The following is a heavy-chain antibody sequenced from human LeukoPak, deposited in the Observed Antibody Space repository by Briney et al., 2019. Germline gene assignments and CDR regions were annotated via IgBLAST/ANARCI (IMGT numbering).Heavy chain of an antibody. CDR3: LDGSSAY. J-gene: IGHJ4*02. CDR2: INPSGDST. V-gene: IGHV1-46*01. D-gene: IGHD3-10*01. Sequence: GASVKVSCKASGYTFTSYYMHWVRQAPGQGLEWMGIINPSGDSTGYARKFQSRVTMTRNTSISTAYMELSSLRSEDTAVYYCLDGSSAYWGQGTLVTVSS. CDR1: GYTFTSYY.